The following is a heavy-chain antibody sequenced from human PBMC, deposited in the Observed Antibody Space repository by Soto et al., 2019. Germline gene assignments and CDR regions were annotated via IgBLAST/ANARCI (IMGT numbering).Heavy chain of an antibody. CDR3: AGRPEIHPR. Sequence: QVHLQESGPGLVKPSETLSLTCAISGGSTSSSDWWTWVRQPPGEGLEWIGEIHRAGVTNYNSSLXSRLTISLDHSRNHFSLSLTSVPAADAAVYFCAGRPEIHPRWGQGILVPVSS. CDR1: GGSTSSSDW. J-gene: IGHJ4*02. V-gene: IGHV4-4*02. D-gene: IGHD1-26*01. CDR2: IHRAGVT.